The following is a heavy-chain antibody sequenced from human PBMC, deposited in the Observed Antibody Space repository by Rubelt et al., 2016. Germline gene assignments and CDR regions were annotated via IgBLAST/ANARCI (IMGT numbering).Heavy chain of an antibody. CDR1: GFTFSSHG. D-gene: IGHD5-18*01. CDR3: ARQRGYSYGYNDY. Sequence: LWGRGGGVVQPGRSLRLSCAPSGFTFSSHGMHWVRQAPGKGLEWVAVVWYDGSHQYYGDSVKGRFTISKDNAKNSLYLQMNSLRAEDTAIYYCARQRGYSYGYNDYWGQGTLVTVSS. J-gene: IGHJ4*02. CDR2: VWYDGSHQ. V-gene: IGHV3-33*01.